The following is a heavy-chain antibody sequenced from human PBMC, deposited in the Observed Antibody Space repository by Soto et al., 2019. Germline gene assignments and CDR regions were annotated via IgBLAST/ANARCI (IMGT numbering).Heavy chain of an antibody. CDR1: GYNWASYW. Sequence: PXESLKISFEGSGYNWASYWITWVRHMPGKGLEWMGRIDPSDSFTNYSPSFKGRVTISADESVSTAYLQWSSLQASDTAMYYCTRGATVTAEFDKWGQGTQVTVSS. CDR2: IDPSDSFT. D-gene: IGHD4-17*01. J-gene: IGHJ4*02. CDR3: TRGATVTAEFDK. V-gene: IGHV5-10-1*01.